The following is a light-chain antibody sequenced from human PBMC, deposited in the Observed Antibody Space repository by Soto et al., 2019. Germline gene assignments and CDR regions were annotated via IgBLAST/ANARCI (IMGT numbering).Light chain of an antibody. CDR1: QSISSY. CDR2: AAS. Sequence: DIQMTQSPSSLSASVGDRVTITCRASQSISSYLNWYQQKPGKAPKLLMYAASSLQSGVPSRFSGSGSGTDFILTISCLQPEDFATYYCQQSYSTPITFGQGTRLEIK. J-gene: IGKJ5*01. V-gene: IGKV1-39*01. CDR3: QQSYSTPIT.